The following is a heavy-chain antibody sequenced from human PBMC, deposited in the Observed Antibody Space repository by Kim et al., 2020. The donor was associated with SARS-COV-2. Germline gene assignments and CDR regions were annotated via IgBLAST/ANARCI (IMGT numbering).Heavy chain of an antibody. V-gene: IGHV4-59*01. CDR1: GGSISSYY. CDR2: IYYSGST. J-gene: IGHJ6*03. CDR3: ARAVRYYGSGGMGWAYYYYMDV. D-gene: IGHD3-10*01. Sequence: SETLSLTCTVSGGSISSYYWSWIRQPPGKGLEWIGYIYYSGSTNYNPSLKSRVTISVDTSKNQFSLKLSSVTAADTAVYYCARAVRYYGSGGMGWAYYYYMDVWGKGTTVTVSS.